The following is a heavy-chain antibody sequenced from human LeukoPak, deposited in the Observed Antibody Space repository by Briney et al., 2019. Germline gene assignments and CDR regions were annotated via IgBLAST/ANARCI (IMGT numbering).Heavy chain of an antibody. CDR1: GFTVSSNY. Sequence: GGSLRLSCAASGFTVSSNYMSWVRQAPGKGLEWVSIIDSGGRTYYAESVKGRFTISRDNSMNTWYLQMNSLRAEDTAVYFCAGMTAVTSVAYWGQGTLVTVSS. D-gene: IGHD4-17*01. V-gene: IGHV3-66*01. CDR2: IDSGGRT. CDR3: AGMTAVTSVAY. J-gene: IGHJ4*02.